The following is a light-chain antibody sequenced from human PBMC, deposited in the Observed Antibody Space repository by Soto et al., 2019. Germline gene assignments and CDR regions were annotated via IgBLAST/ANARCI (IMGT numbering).Light chain of an antibody. CDR2: RDN. CDR1: SSNFGSNY. Sequence: QSVLTQPPSASGTPGQRVTISCSGSSSNFGSNYVYWYQQLPGTAPKLLIYRDNQRPSGVPDRFSGSRSGTSASLAISGRRSEDEADYYCAAWDDSRSGVVFGGGTKVTVL. V-gene: IGLV1-47*01. J-gene: IGLJ2*01. CDR3: AAWDDSRSGVV.